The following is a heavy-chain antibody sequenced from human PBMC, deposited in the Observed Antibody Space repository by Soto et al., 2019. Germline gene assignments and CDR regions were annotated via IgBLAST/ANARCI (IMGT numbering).Heavy chain of an antibody. CDR1: GFTFSSYS. Sequence: GGSLRLSCAASGFTFSSYSMNWVRQAPGKGLEWVSYISSSSSTIYYADSVKGRFTISRDNAKNSLYLQMNSLRDEDTAVHYCAREQSIFGVVIIDYYGMDVWGQGTTVTVSS. V-gene: IGHV3-48*02. CDR2: ISSSSSTI. J-gene: IGHJ6*02. D-gene: IGHD3-3*01. CDR3: AREQSIFGVVIIDYYGMDV.